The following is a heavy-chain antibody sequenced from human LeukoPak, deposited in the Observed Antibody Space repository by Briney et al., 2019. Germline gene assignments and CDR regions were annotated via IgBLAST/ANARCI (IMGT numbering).Heavy chain of an antibody. Sequence: PSETLSLTCTVSGDSISSNHYYWGWIRQPPGKGLEWIGTIFYTGSTNYNPSLKSRVTISVDTSNNQFSLKLTSVTAADTAVFYCARRSFPALSHLDAFDIWGQGTLVTVSS. CDR1: GDSISSNHYY. V-gene: IGHV4-39*01. CDR2: IFYTGST. D-gene: IGHD2/OR15-2a*01. CDR3: ARRSFPALSHLDAFDI. J-gene: IGHJ3*02.